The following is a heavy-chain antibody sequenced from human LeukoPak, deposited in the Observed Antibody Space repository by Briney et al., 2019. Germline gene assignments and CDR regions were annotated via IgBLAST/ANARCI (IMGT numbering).Heavy chain of an antibody. CDR3: ARVRAGLGGGHWFDP. V-gene: IGHV1-18*01. CDR1: GYTFTSFG. Sequence: ASVKVSCXTSGYTFTSFGISWVRQAPGQGLEWMGWIGAYNGKINYAQTFQGRVTMTTDTSTSTAYMELRSLRSDDTAVYYCARVRAGLGGGHWFDPWGQGTLVTVSS. D-gene: IGHD3-10*01. CDR2: IGAYNGKI. J-gene: IGHJ5*02.